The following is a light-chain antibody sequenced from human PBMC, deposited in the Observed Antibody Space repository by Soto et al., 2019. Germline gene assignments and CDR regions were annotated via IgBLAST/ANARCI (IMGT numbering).Light chain of an antibody. CDR2: GAS. Sequence: EIVMTQSPATLSVSPGERPPLSSRASQSVSSNLAWYQQKPGQAPRLLIYGASTRATGIPARFSGSGSGTEFTLTISSLQSEDFAVYYCQQYNNWPPTFGQGTKVDIK. J-gene: IGKJ1*01. V-gene: IGKV3-15*01. CDR1: QSVSSN. CDR3: QQYNNWPPT.